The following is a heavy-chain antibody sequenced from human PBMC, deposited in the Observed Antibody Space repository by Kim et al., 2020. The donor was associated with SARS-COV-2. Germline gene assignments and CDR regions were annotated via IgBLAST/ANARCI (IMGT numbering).Heavy chain of an antibody. J-gene: IGHJ3*02. Sequence: GGSLRLSCAASGFTFSSYWMTWVRQAPGKGLEWVANIKQDGSQKYYVDSVKGRFTISRDNAKNSLYLQMNSLRTEDTAVYYCVRDPGYCTNIDCRGDASDIWGQGTMVTVSS. V-gene: IGHV3-7*03. CDR2: IKQDGSQK. CDR1: GFTFSSYW. CDR3: VRDPGYCTNIDCRGDASDI. D-gene: IGHD2-8*01.